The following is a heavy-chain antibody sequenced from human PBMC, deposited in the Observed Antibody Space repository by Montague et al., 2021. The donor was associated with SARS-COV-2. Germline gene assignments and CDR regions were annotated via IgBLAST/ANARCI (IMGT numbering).Heavy chain of an antibody. CDR2: TYYRSKWYN. V-gene: IGHV6-1*01. CDR3: ARIPVGSKYYFDF. CDR1: GDSVSSNIAT. Sequence: AISGDSVSSNIATWNWIRQSPSRGLEWLGRTYYRSKWYNDYAESVKSRITIDPDTSKHQFSLYLNSVTPEDTAVYYCARIPVGSKYYFDFWGQGTLVIVSS. D-gene: IGHD2-2*01. J-gene: IGHJ4*02.